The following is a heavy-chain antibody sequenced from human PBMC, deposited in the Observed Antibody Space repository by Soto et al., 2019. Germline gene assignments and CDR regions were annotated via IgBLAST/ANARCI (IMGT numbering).Heavy chain of an antibody. CDR3: AKVLWLRTYYYYGMDV. J-gene: IGHJ6*02. D-gene: IGHD5-12*01. Sequence: PGGSLRLSFAASGFTFSSYGMHWGRQAPGKGLEWVAVISYDGSNKYYADSVKGRFTISRDNSKTTLYLQMNSLRAEDTAVYYCAKVLWLRTYYYYGMDVWGQGTTVTVSS. CDR2: ISYDGSNK. V-gene: IGHV3-30*18. CDR1: GFTFSSYG.